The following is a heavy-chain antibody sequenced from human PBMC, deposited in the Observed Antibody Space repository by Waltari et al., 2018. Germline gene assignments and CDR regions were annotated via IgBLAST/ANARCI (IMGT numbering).Heavy chain of an antibody. Sequence: EVQLVESGGGLVQPGGSLRLSCAASGFTFSSYAMHWVRQAPGKGLEYVSAISINGCSTYYANSVKGRFTISRDNSKNTLYLQMGSLRAEDMAVYYCARKSRSGSYDYWGQGTLVTVSS. CDR2: ISINGCST. CDR3: ARKSRSGSYDY. CDR1: GFTFSSYA. D-gene: IGHD1-26*01. J-gene: IGHJ4*02. V-gene: IGHV3-64*01.